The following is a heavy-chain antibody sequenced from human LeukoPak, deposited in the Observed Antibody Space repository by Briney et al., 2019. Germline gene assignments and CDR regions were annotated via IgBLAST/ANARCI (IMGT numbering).Heavy chain of an antibody. CDR1: GFTFDDYA. D-gene: IGHD5-12*01. V-gene: IGHV3-9*01. CDR3: AKDIWAADSGYDLGFDY. Sequence: PGGSLRLSCAASGFTFDDYAMHWVRQAPGKGLEWVSGISWNSGSIGYADSVKGRFTISRDNAKNSLYLQMNSLRAEDTALHYCAKDIWAADSGYDLGFDYWGQGTLVTVSS. CDR2: ISWNSGSI. J-gene: IGHJ4*02.